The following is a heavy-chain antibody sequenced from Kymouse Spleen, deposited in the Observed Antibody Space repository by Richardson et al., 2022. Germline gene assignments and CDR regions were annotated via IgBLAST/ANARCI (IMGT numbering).Heavy chain of an antibody. D-gene: IGHD1-7*01. V-gene: IGHV4-4*02. Sequence: QVQLQESGPGLVKPSGTLSLTCAVSGGSISSSNWWSWVRQPPGKGLEWIGEIYHSGSTNYNPSLKSRVTISVDKSKNQFSLKLSSVTAADTAVYYCAREGWNYEDYYYYGMDVWGQGTTVTVSS. CDR3: AREGWNYEDYYYYGMDV. CDR1: GGSISSSNW. CDR2: IYHSGST. J-gene: IGHJ6*02.